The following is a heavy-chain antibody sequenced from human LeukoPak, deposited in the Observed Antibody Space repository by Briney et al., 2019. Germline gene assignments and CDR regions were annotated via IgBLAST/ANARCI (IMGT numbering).Heavy chain of an antibody. V-gene: IGHV3-23*01. CDR3: AKDGHYYDSSEDAFDI. J-gene: IGHJ3*02. D-gene: IGHD3-22*01. CDR2: VSGSGGST. CDR1: GFTFSDHY. Sequence: GGSLRLSCAASGFTFSDHYMSWVRQAPGKGLEWVSAVSGSGGSTYYADSVKGRFTISRDNSKNTLYLQMNSLRAEDTAVYYCAKDGHYYDSSEDAFDIWGQGTMVTVSS.